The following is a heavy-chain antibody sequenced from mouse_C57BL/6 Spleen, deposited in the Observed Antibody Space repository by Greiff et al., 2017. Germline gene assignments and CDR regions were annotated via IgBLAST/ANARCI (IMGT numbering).Heavy chain of an antibody. CDR3: AREKSYYYGSSYYFDY. Sequence: VQLQQPGTELVKPGASVKLSCKASGYTFTSYWMHWVKQRPGQGLAWIGNINPSNGGTNYNEKFKSKATLTVDKSSSTAYMQLSSLTSEDSAVYYGAREKSYYYGSSYYFDYWGQGTTLTVSS. D-gene: IGHD1-1*01. CDR1: GYTFTSYW. CDR2: INPSNGGT. V-gene: IGHV1-53*01. J-gene: IGHJ2*01.